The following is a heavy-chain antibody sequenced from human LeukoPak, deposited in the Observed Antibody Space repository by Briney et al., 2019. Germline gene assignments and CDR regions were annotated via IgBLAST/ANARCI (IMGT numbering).Heavy chain of an antibody. V-gene: IGHV3-7*03. J-gene: IGHJ4*02. CDR1: GFTFSSYW. CDR2: IKQDGSEK. CDR3: AKAGDSSSWYPHDY. Sequence: GGSLRLSCAASGFTFSSYWMSWVRQAPGKGLEWVANIKQDGSEKYYVDSVKGRFTISRDNSKNTLYLQMNSLRAEDTAVYYCAKAGDSSSWYPHDYWGQGTLVTVSS. D-gene: IGHD6-13*01.